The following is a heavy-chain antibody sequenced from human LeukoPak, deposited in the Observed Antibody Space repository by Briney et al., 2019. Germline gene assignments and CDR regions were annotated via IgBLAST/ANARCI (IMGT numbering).Heavy chain of an antibody. Sequence: AAVTVSRKASVYTFTIYGISLVRLAPGQGIEGMGWISAYNGNTNYAQKLQGRVTMTTDTSTSTAYMELRSLRSDDTAVYYCARDRGEQLWFPNFDYWGQGTLVTVSS. CDR3: ARDRGEQLWFPNFDY. CDR1: VYTFTIYG. V-gene: IGHV1-18*01. CDR2: ISAYNGNT. D-gene: IGHD5-18*01. J-gene: IGHJ4*02.